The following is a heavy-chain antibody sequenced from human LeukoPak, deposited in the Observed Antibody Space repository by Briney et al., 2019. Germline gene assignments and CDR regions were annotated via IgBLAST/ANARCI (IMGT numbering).Heavy chain of an antibody. CDR1: GLAFSRHA. CDR2: ITSSGATT. J-gene: IGHJ4*02. CDR3: AREHWSTPDC. V-gene: IGHV3-23*01. D-gene: IGHD2-8*02. Sequence: GGSLRLSCEASGLAFSRHAMTWVRQAPGKGLEWVSGITSSGATTFHAESVKGRVTISRDNSKNTLYLQMNSLRAEDTAVYYCAREHWSTPDCWGQGTLVTVSS.